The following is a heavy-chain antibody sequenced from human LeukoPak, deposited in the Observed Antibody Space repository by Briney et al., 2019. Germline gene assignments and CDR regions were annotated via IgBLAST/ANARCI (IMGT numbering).Heavy chain of an antibody. V-gene: IGHV3-30*04. J-gene: IGHJ4*02. D-gene: IGHD3-9*01. CDR1: GFTFSSFT. Sequence: GGSLRLSCAASGFTFSSFTMHWVRQAPGKGLEWVALISYDGSNKYYADSVKGRFTISRDNSKNTLYLQMSSLRAEDTAVYYCARETRTAYDIWGQGTLVTVSS. CDR3: ARETRTAYDI. CDR2: ISYDGSNK.